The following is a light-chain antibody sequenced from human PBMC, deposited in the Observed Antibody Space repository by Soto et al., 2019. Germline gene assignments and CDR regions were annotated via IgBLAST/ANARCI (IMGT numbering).Light chain of an antibody. Sequence: QSVLTQPPSVSGAPGQRVTISCTGSSSNIGAGYDVHGYQQLPGTAPKLLIYGNSNRPSGVPDRFSGSKSGTSASLAITGLQAEDEADYYCQSYDSSLSVWVFGGGTKLTVL. V-gene: IGLV1-40*01. CDR3: QSYDSSLSVWV. CDR2: GNS. CDR1: SSNIGAGYD. J-gene: IGLJ3*02.